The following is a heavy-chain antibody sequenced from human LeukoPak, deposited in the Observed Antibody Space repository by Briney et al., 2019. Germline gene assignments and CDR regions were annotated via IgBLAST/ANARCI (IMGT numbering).Heavy chain of an antibody. V-gene: IGHV3-30*14. Sequence: GGSLRLSCAASGFTFSSYAMHWVGQAPGKGLEWVAVISYDGSNKYYADSVKGRFTISRDNPKNTLYLQMGSLRVEDTAVYYCAREAASSWGDAFDIWGQGTMVTVSS. CDR2: ISYDGSNK. J-gene: IGHJ3*02. CDR1: GFTFSSYA. D-gene: IGHD3-16*01. CDR3: AREAASSWGDAFDI.